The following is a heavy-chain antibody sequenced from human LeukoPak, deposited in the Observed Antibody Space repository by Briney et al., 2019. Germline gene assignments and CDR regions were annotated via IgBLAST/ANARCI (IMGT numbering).Heavy chain of an antibody. V-gene: IGHV4-4*07. J-gene: IGHJ4*02. Sequence: SSETLSLTCTVSGDSFSSYFWSWIRQPAGKGLGWIGRMYTSGITNSNPSLKSRVTMLVDTSKNQFSLNLTSVTAADTAVYYCAREITGTRGVDYWGQGILVTVSS. CDR3: AREITGTRGVDY. CDR1: GDSFSSYF. D-gene: IGHD1-7*01. CDR2: MYTSGIT.